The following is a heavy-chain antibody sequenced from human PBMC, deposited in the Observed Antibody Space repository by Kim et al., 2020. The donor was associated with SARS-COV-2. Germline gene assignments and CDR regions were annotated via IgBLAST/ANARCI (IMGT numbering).Heavy chain of an antibody. CDR2: INAGNGNT. J-gene: IGHJ4*02. D-gene: IGHD3-10*01. V-gene: IGHV1-3*01. CDR1: GYTFTSYA. Sequence: ASVKVSCKASGYTFTSYAMHWVRQAPGQRLEWMGWINAGNGNTKYSQKFQGRVTITRDTSASTAYMELSSLRSEDTAVYYCARERGYFRFGELPHAQRELDYWGQGTLVTVSS. CDR3: ARERGYFRFGELPHAQRELDY.